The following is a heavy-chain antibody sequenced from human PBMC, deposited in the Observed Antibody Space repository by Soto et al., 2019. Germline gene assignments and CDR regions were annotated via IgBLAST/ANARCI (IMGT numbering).Heavy chain of an antibody. CDR3: ARTAWLLVLSYFDY. D-gene: IGHD3-22*01. Sequence: GGSLRRSCAASGFTFSSYAMSWVRQAPGKGLEWVSAISGSGGSTYYADSVKGRFTISRDNSKNTLYLQMNSLRAEDTAVYYCARTAWLLVLSYFDYWGQGTLVTVSS. CDR2: ISGSGGST. CDR1: GFTFSSYA. V-gene: IGHV3-23*01. J-gene: IGHJ4*02.